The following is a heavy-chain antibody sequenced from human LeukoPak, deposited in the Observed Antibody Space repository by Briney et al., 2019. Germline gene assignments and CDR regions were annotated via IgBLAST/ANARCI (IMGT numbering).Heavy chain of an antibody. D-gene: IGHD6-6*01. CDR3: VGRYSSSSLDY. Sequence: SETLSLTCAVSGGSINSGNWWSWVRQPPGKGLEWIGEIYHSGSTNYNPSLKSRVSISVDKPKNQFSLKLSSVTAADTAVYYCVGRYSSSSLDYWGQGTLVTVSS. V-gene: IGHV4-4*02. CDR1: GGSINSGNW. J-gene: IGHJ4*02. CDR2: IYHSGST.